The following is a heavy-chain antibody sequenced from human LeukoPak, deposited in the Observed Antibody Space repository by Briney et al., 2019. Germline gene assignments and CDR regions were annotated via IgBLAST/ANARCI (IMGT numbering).Heavy chain of an antibody. CDR3: ARLLWFGELSPGH. Sequence: ASVKVSCKASGYTFTGYYMHWVRQATGQGLEWMGWMNPNSGNTGYAQKFQGRVTMTRNTSISTAYMELRSLRSDDTAVYYCARLLWFGELSPGHWGQGTLVTVSP. V-gene: IGHV1-8*02. CDR1: GYTFTGYY. D-gene: IGHD3-10*01. CDR2: MNPNSGNT. J-gene: IGHJ4*02.